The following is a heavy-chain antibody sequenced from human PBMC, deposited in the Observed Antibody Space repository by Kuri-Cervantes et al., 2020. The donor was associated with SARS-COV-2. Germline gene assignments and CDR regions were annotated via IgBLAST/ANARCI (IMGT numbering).Heavy chain of an antibody. V-gene: IGHV3-43*01. J-gene: IGHJ4*02. CDR3: AKDSSSGWYGGLDY. CDR2: ISWDGGST. Sequence: GGSLRLSCAASGFTFDDYTMHWVRQAPGKGLEWVSLISWDGGSTYYADSVKGRFTISRDSSRNTYLQMNSLRAEDTAVYYRAKDSSSGWYGGLDYWGQGTLVTDSS. D-gene: IGHD6-19*01. CDR1: GFTFDDYT.